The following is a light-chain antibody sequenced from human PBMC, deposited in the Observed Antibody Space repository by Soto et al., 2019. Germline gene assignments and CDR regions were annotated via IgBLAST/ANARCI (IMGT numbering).Light chain of an antibody. V-gene: IGKV1-5*01. CDR2: DAS. CDR3: QQFNSYPIT. J-gene: IGKJ5*01. Sequence: GDRVTITCRASQSISSWLAWYQQKPGKAPKLLIYDASSLESGVPSRFSGSGSGTEFSLTISSLQPEDFATYYCQQFNSYPITFGQGTRLEIK. CDR1: QSISSW.